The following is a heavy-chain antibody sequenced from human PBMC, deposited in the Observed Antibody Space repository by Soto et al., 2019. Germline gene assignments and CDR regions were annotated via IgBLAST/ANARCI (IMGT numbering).Heavy chain of an antibody. V-gene: IGHV6-1*01. D-gene: IGHD6-19*01. CDR3: ARDYCIAVAGTGRNWFDP. CDR1: GDSVSSNSAA. J-gene: IGHJ5*02. CDR2: TYFRSKWYN. Sequence: PSGTLSLTCAISGDSVSSNSAAWNWIRQSPSRCLEWLGRTYFRSKWYNDYAVSVTSRITINPDTSTNQFSLQLNSVTPEETAVYYCARDYCIAVAGTGRNWFDPWGQGTLVTVSS.